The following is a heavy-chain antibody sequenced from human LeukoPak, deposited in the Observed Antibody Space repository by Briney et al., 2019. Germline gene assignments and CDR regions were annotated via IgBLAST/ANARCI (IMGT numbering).Heavy chain of an antibody. J-gene: IGHJ3*02. CDR2: ISMSSTTI. CDR3: TRDNIAEAGTPVAFDI. V-gene: IGHV3-48*01. Sequence: GGSLRLSCAASGFSFHSYSMNWVRQAPGKGLEWISYISMSSTTIYYADSVKGRFTISRDNAENSLYLQMNSLGADDTAVYYCTRDNIAEAGTPVAFDIWGQGTLVTVSS. D-gene: IGHD6-13*01. CDR1: GFSFHSYS.